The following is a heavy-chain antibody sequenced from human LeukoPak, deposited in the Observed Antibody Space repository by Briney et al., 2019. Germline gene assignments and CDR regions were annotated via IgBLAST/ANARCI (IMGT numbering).Heavy chain of an antibody. CDR1: GASISNSNW. Sequence: SGTLSLTCAVSGASISNSNWWSWVRQPPGQGLGWIGEIYHTGSTNYNPSLRSRVTISIDKSKNHFSLKLSSVTAADTAVYYCARGSLNGGYSYWGQGTLVTVSS. V-gene: IGHV4-4*02. CDR2: IYHTGST. CDR3: ARGSLNGGYSY. J-gene: IGHJ4*02. D-gene: IGHD3-22*01.